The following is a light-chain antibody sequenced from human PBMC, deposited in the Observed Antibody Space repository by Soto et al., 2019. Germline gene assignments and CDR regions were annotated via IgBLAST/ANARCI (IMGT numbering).Light chain of an antibody. CDR3: SSYTSSSIYV. CDR1: SSDVGGYNY. CDR2: DVS. V-gene: IGLV2-14*01. Sequence: QSALTQPASVSGSPGQSIAISCTGTSSDVGGYNYVSWYQQHPGKAPKLMIYDVSNRPSGVSNRFSGSKSGNTASLTISGLQAEDEADCYSSSYTSSSIYVFGTGTKVTVL. J-gene: IGLJ1*01.